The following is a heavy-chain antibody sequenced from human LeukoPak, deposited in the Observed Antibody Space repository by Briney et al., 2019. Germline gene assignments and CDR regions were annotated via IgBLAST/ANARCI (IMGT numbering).Heavy chain of an antibody. V-gene: IGHV3-11*01. J-gene: IGHJ5*02. CDR1: GFIFSDYY. CDR2: ITTNGAST. D-gene: IGHD6-19*01. Sequence: GGSLRLSCSAPGFIFSDYYMTWVRQAPGKGLEWISYITTNGASTYYANSVKGRFTISRDNAQNSLFLQMNSLRAEDTAIYYCARVGLDNTGWHISWFDPWGQGTLVTVSS. CDR3: ARVGLDNTGWHISWFDP.